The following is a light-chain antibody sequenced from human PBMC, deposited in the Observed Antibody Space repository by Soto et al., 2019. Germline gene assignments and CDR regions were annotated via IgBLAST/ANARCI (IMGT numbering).Light chain of an antibody. Sequence: QSVLTQPPSVSGAPGQRVTISCTGSTSNIGAPYDVYWYQQLPGTAPKLLIYASNNRPSGVPDRFSGSKTGTSASLAITGLHAEDEGDYYCQSFDSSLSGSYVFGTGTKLTVL. V-gene: IGLV1-40*01. J-gene: IGLJ1*01. CDR3: QSFDSSLSGSYV. CDR1: TSNIGAPYD. CDR2: ASN.